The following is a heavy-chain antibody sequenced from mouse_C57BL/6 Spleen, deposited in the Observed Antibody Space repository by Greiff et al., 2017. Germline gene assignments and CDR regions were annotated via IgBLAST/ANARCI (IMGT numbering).Heavy chain of an antibody. J-gene: IGHJ2*01. CDR1: GFTFSSYA. Sequence: EVKLVESGEGLVKPGGSLKLSCAASGFTFSSYAMSWVRQTPEKRLEWVAYISSGGDYIYYADTVKGRFTISRDNARNTLYLQMSSLKSEDTAMYYCTRGLRQYYFDYWGQGTTLTVSS. CDR2: ISSGGDYI. V-gene: IGHV5-9-1*02. D-gene: IGHD1-1*01. CDR3: TRGLRQYYFDY.